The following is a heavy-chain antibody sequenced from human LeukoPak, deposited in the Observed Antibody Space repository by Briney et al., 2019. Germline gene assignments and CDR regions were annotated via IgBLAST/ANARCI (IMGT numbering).Heavy chain of an antibody. J-gene: IGHJ4*02. Sequence: GSLRLSCAASGFTFDDYAMHWVRQPPGKGLEWIGYIYYSGSTNYNPSLKSRVTISVDPSNTQFSLKLSSVTAADTAVYYCARGETSHSFDYWGQGTLVTVSS. D-gene: IGHD1-26*01. CDR3: ARGETSHSFDY. V-gene: IGHV4-59*01. CDR2: IYYSGST. CDR1: GFTFDDYA.